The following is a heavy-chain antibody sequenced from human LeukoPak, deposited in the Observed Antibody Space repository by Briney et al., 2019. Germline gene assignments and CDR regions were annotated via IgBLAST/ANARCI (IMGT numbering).Heavy chain of an antibody. D-gene: IGHD3-22*01. CDR3: VRDPGYYDSSGFHPFDY. CDR2: TNSDGSSR. Sequence: GGSLRLSCAASGFTFSNAWMHWVRQAPGKGLVWVSRTNSDGSSRSYADSVKGRFTISRDNAKNTLYLQMNSLRAEDTAVYYCVRDPGYYDSSGFHPFDYWGQGTLVTVSS. CDR1: GFTFSNAW. J-gene: IGHJ4*02. V-gene: IGHV3-74*01.